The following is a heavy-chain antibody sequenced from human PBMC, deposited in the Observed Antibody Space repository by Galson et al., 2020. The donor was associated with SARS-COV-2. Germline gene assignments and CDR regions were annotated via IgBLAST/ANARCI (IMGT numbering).Heavy chain of an antibody. J-gene: IGHJ4*02. CDR3: ARQILTGYYSFYYFDS. D-gene: IGHD3-9*01. CDR2: IYYSESN. CDR1: GGSISSSSYY. V-gene: IGHV4-39*01. Sequence: SETLSLTCPVSGGSISSSSYYWGWIRQPPGEGLEWIGSIYYSESNYYNPSLTSRVTMSVDTSKNQFSLKLSSVTAADTAVYYCARQILTGYYSFYYFDSWGQGTLVTVSS.